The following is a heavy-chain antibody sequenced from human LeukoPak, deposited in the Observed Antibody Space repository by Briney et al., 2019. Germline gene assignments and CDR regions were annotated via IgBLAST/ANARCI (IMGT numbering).Heavy chain of an antibody. J-gene: IGHJ5*02. Sequence: SETLSLTCTVSGGSVGSGTFYWIWIRQPPGKGLEWIGSILYTGDTDYNPSLQSRVTISVDTSKNQFSLNLSSVTAADTAVYYCARLPTGFPNWFDPWGQGTLVTVSS. CDR3: ARLPTGFPNWFDP. D-gene: IGHD3-9*01. V-gene: IGHV4-39*01. CDR2: ILYTGDT. CDR1: GGSVGSGTFY.